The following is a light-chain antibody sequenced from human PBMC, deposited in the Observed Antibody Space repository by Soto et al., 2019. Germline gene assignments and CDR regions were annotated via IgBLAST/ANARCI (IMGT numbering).Light chain of an antibody. CDR3: CSYAGDSTPYV. Sequence: QSALTQPASVSGSPGLSITISCTGTSSDVGNYNLVSWYQQHPGKAPKLMIYEVSKRPSGVSNRFSGSKSGNTASLTISGLQAEDEADYYCCSYAGDSTPYVFGTGTKVTV. V-gene: IGLV2-23*02. CDR2: EVS. CDR1: SSDVGNYNL. J-gene: IGLJ1*01.